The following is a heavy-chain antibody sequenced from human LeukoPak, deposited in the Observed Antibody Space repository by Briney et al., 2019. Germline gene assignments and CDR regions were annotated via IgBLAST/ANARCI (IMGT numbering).Heavy chain of an antibody. CDR2: IYYSGST. V-gene: IGHV4-59*01. D-gene: IGHD2-21*02. CDR3: ARECGGDCYYPNWFDP. CDR1: GGSISSYY. J-gene: IGHJ5*02. Sequence: SETLPLTCTVSGGSISSYYWSWIRQPPGKGLEWIGYIYYSGSTNYNPSLKSRVTISVDTSKNQFSLKLSSVTAADTAVYYCARECGGDCYYPNWFDPWGQGTLVTVSS.